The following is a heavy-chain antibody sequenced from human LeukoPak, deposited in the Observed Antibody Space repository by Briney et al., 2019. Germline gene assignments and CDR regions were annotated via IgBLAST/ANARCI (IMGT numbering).Heavy chain of an antibody. CDR2: ISYDGSNK. CDR3: AREGGYYDASGAFDI. V-gene: IGHV3-30-3*01. D-gene: IGHD3-22*01. Sequence: PGGSLRLSCAASGFTFSSYAMHWVRQAPGKGLEWVAVISYDGSNKYYADSVKGRFTISRDNSKNTLYLQMNSLRAEDTAVYYCAREGGYYDASGAFDIWGQGTMVTVSS. J-gene: IGHJ3*02. CDR1: GFTFSSYA.